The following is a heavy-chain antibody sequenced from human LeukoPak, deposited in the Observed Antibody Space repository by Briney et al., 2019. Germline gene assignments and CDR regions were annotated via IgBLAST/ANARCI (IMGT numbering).Heavy chain of an antibody. D-gene: IGHD7-27*01. V-gene: IGHV1-69*02. CDR2: VIPLIGIV. J-gene: IGHJ4*02. CDR3: ATTGTHDY. Sequence: ASVKVSCKASVGTFSTSSVSWVRQAPGQGLVWLGRVIPLIGIVNYAHQFQGRVTITADKSTGTAFMDLASLTSEDTAVYYCATTGTHDYWGQGTLVTVSS. CDR1: VGTFSTSS.